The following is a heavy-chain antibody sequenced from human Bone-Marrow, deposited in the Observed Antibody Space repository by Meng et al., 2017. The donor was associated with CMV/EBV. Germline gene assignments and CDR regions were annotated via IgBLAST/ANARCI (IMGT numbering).Heavy chain of an antibody. CDR2: INPNSGGT. J-gene: IGHJ4*02. V-gene: IGHV1-2*02. CDR3: ARGRNYYDSSGYHPFDY. D-gene: IGHD3-22*01. CDR1: GYTFSGYY. Sequence: QVQLVGSVSEVKKPGAPVKASCKASGYTFSGYYIHWVRHVPGQGLEWMGWINPNSGGTTYAQNFRGRATMTRDTSISTPYLELSRLRSDDTAVYYCARGRNYYDSSGYHPFDYWGQGTLVTVSS.